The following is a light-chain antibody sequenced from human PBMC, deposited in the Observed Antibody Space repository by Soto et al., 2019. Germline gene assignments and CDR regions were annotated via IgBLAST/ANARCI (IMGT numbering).Light chain of an antibody. J-gene: IGKJ1*01. CDR3: QQYNSWLWT. CDR2: GAS. CDR1: QSVSSN. V-gene: IGKV3D-15*01. Sequence: EIVMTQSPATLSVSPGERATPSCRASQSVSSNLAWYQQKPGQAPRLLIYGASNRATGIPDRFSGSGSGTDFTLTISSLEPEDSAVYYCQQYNSWLWTFGQGTKVDIK.